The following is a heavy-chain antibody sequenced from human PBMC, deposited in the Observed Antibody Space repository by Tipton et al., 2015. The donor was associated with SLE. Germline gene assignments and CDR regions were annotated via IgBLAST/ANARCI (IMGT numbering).Heavy chain of an antibody. CDR1: GGSFSGYY. J-gene: IGHJ3*02. CDR2: INHSGST. V-gene: IGHV4-34*01. Sequence: LRLSCAVYGGSFSGYYWSWFRHPPGKGLEWIGEINHSGSTNYNPSLKSRVTISVDTSKNQFSLKLSSVTAADTAVYYCARGSSRHGAFDIWGQGTMVTVSS. CDR3: ARGSSRHGAFDI. D-gene: IGHD2-2*01.